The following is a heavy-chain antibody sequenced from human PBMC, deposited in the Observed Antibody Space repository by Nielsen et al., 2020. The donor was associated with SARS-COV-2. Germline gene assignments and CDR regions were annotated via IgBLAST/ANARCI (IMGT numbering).Heavy chain of an antibody. CDR3: ARHYGDYSYYYYGMDV. CDR2: IKQDGSEK. Sequence: GGSLRLSCGASGFNFRSYWMSWVRQAPGKGLEWVANIKQDGSEKYYVESVKGRFTISRDNANNSLYLQMNSLRDEDTAVYYCARHYGDYSYYYYGMDVWGQGTTVTVSS. D-gene: IGHD4-17*01. V-gene: IGHV3-7*01. J-gene: IGHJ6*02. CDR1: GFNFRSYW.